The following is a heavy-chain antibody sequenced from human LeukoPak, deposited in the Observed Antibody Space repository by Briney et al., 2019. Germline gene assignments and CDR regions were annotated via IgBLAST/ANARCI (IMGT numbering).Heavy chain of an antibody. D-gene: IGHD3-22*01. V-gene: IGHV4-39*01. Sequence: PSETLSLTCTVSGCSLSSTSYYWGWLPQPPGKGLECIGSIYYSGSNYYNPCLKSRVTISVDTYRNQFSLKLSSVTAADTAVYYCARRGPMRQPNWFDPWGQGTLVTVSS. CDR3: ARRGPMRQPNWFDP. CDR2: IYYSGSN. CDR1: GCSLSSTSYY. J-gene: IGHJ5*02.